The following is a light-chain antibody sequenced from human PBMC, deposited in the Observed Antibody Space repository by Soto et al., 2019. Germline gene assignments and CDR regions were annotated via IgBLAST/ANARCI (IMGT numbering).Light chain of an antibody. V-gene: IGLV2-14*03. Sequence: QSALTQPASVSGSPGQSITISCTGSSSDVGTSGSVTWYQHNPDKAPKLMIYADNLRPARVSHRFSASKSGNTASLTISGLQAEAEADYYCSSYSATNTLVVVGGGTQLTVL. CDR2: ADN. CDR3: SSYSATNTLVV. CDR1: SSDVGTSGS. J-gene: IGLJ2*01.